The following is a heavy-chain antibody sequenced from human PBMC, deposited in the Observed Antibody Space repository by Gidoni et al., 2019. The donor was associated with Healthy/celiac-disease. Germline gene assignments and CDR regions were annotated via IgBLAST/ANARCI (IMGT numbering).Heavy chain of an antibody. CDR2: IIPIFGTA. J-gene: IGHJ4*02. D-gene: IGHD1-26*01. CDR3: ATQWERRGFWYFDY. V-gene: IGHV1-69*06. Sequence: ELEWIGGIIPIFGTANYAQKFQGRVTITADKSTSTAYMELSSLRSEDTAVYYCATQWERRGFWYFDYWGQGTLVTVSS.